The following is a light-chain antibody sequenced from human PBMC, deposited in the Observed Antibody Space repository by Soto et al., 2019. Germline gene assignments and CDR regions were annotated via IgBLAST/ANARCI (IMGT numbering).Light chain of an antibody. J-gene: IGKJ2*01. CDR2: SAS. Sequence: EIVLTQSPGTLSLSPGERATLSCRARQSISSSSLAWYQQKPGQAPRLLIYSASSRATGIPDRFSGSGSGTDFTLTISRLEPEDFAVYYCQQYDSSPVTFGQGTKLDIK. V-gene: IGKV3-20*01. CDR3: QQYDSSPVT. CDR1: QSISSSS.